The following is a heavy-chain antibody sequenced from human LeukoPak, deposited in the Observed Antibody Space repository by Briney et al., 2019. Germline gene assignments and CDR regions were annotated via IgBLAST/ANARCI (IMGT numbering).Heavy chain of an antibody. V-gene: IGHV3-23*01. J-gene: IGHJ4*02. CDR2: ISGSGGST. Sequence: PGGSLRLSCAASGFTFSSYAMSWVRQAPGKGLEWVSAISGSGGSTYYADSVKGRFTISRDNSKKKLYLQMNSLRAEDTAVYYCAKDREIRRGWYSAFDYWGPGTLVTVSS. CDR3: AKDREIRRGWYSAFDY. CDR1: GFTFSSYA. D-gene: IGHD6-19*01.